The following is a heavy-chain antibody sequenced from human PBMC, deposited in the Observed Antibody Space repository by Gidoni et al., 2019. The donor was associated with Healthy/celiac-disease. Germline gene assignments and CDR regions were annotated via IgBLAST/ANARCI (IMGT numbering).Heavy chain of an antibody. Sequence: EVQLLESGGGLVQPGGSLRLSCAASGVPFRSYAMSWVRQAPGKGLGWVSGMSGSGGSTYYADSVKGRFTISRDNSKNTLYLQMNSLRAEDTAVYYCANLGPKYYDFWSGDDYWGQGTLVTVSS. V-gene: IGHV3-23*01. CDR2: MSGSGGST. D-gene: IGHD3-3*01. J-gene: IGHJ4*02. CDR1: GVPFRSYA. CDR3: ANLGPKYYDFWSGDDY.